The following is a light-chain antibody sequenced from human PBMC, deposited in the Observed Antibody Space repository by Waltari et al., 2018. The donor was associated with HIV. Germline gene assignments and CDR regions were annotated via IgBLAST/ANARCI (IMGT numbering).Light chain of an antibody. CDR2: SKN. Sequence: QSVLTQPPSASGTPGQRVTISCSGSSSNIGSNTVHWYQQPPGTAPKLLIYSKNQRPSGIPDRFSGSKSGTSASLAISGLQSEDEADYYCAAWDDSLRGVFGGGTKLTVL. V-gene: IGLV1-44*01. J-gene: IGLJ2*01. CDR3: AAWDDSLRGV. CDR1: SSNIGSNT.